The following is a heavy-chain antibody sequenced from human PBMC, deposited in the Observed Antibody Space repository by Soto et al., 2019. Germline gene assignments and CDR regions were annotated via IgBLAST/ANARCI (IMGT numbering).Heavy chain of an antibody. V-gene: IGHV3-53*01. Sequence: GGSLRLSCAASGFTVSSNYMSWVRQAPGKGLEWVSVIYSGGSTYYADSVKGRFTISRDNSKNTLYLQMNSLRAEDTAVYYCARDQGVYYYYGMDVWGKGTTVTVSS. CDR1: GFTVSSNY. CDR2: IYSGGST. J-gene: IGHJ6*04. CDR3: ARDQGVYYYYGMDV.